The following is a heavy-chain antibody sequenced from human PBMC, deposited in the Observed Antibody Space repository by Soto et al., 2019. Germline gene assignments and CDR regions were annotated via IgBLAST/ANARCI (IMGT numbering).Heavy chain of an antibody. J-gene: IGHJ4*02. CDR2: IKSKTDGGTT. D-gene: IGHD3-22*01. CDR3: TTEYYYDSSGYYYDFDY. Sequence: GGSLRLSCAASGFTFSNAWMNWVRQAPGKGLEWVGRIKSKTDGGTTDYAAPVKGRFTISRDDSKNTLYLQMNSLKTEDTAVYYCTTEYYYDSSGYYYDFDYWGQGTLVTVSS. V-gene: IGHV3-15*07. CDR1: GFTFSNAW.